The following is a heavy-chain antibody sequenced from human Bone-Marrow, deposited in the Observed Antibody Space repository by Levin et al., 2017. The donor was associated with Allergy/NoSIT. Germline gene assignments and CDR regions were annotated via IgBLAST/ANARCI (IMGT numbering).Heavy chain of an antibody. Sequence: PSETLSLTCVVSGYSISSGYYWGWIRQPPGKGLEWIATTYHSGSTYYNPSLKSRVTISVDTSKNQFSLKLSSVTAADTAVYYCARTTAGTVDYWGQGTLVTVSS. J-gene: IGHJ4*02. D-gene: IGHD6-13*01. CDR2: TYHSGST. V-gene: IGHV4-38-2*01. CDR3: ARTTAGTVDY. CDR1: GYSISSGYY.